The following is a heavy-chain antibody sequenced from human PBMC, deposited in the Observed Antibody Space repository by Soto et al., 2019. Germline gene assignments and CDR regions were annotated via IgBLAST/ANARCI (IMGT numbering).Heavy chain of an antibody. CDR1: GFTFSDYY. J-gene: IGHJ4*02. D-gene: IGHD3-3*01. CDR2: ISSSGSTI. V-gene: IGHV3-11*01. Sequence: QVQLVESGGGLVKPGGSLRLSCAASGFTFSDYYMSWIRQAPGKGLEWVSYISSSGSTIYYADSVKGRFTISRDNAKIPLYLQMNSLRAEDTAVYYCAISRYYDFWSGSPGWGRGTLVTVSS. CDR3: AISRYYDFWSGSPG.